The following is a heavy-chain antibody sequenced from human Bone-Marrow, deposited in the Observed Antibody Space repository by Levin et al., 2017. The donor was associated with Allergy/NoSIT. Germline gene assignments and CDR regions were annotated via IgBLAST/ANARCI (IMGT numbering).Heavy chain of an antibody. CDR3: AAVWTPAAGPLRMDV. CDR1: GYTLTDLS. J-gene: IGHJ6*02. CDR2: FDPENDGT. Sequence: ASVKVSCKVSGYTLTDLSIHWVRQGPGKGLEWMGGFDPENDGTVYAQKFRGRVTMTEDTSTETAYLDLNRLRSDDTAIYYCAAVWTPAAGPLRMDVWGQGTTVTVSS. V-gene: IGHV1-24*01. D-gene: IGHD6-13*01.